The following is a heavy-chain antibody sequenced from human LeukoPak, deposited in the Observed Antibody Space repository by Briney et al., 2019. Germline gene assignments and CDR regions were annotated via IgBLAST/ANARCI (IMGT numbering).Heavy chain of an antibody. CDR2: IYNSETT. CDR3: AGGGYCSSASCFAPLFDW. Sequence: SETLSLTCTVSVASISRYDCSWIRQSPGKGLEWIGYIYNSETTNYNPSLKSRVAMSLYTSRSQFSLRLRSVTAADTALYFCAGGGYCSSASCFAPLFDWWGRGILVTVSS. D-gene: IGHD2-2*01. CDR1: VASISRYD. J-gene: IGHJ4*02. V-gene: IGHV4-59*01.